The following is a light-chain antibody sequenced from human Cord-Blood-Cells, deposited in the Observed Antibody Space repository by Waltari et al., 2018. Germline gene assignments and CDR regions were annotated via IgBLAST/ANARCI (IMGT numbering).Light chain of an antibody. Sequence: QSSLTQPALVPGSPVQSLTISCTGTSSAGSSYNLVSWYQLHPCKAPQLMIYESSKRPSVVSNRFSCTNSSTTSPLTISVLHAEDEAYYYCSSYAGSSAYVFGAGTKVTVL. CDR1: SSAGSSYNL. V-gene: IGLV2-23*01. CDR3: SSYAGSSAYV. J-gene: IGLJ1*01. CDR2: ESS.